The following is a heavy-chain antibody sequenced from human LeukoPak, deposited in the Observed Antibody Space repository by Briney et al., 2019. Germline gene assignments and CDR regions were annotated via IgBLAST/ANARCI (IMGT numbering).Heavy chain of an antibody. CDR2: IKQDGSEK. J-gene: IGHJ4*02. CDR1: GFTFSSYW. CDR3: ASHLRGDCEIDY. V-gene: IGHV3-7*01. Sequence: GGSLRLSCAASGFTFSSYWMSWVRQAPGKGLEWVANIKQDGSEKYYVDSVKGRFTISRDNAKNSPYLQMNSLRAEDTAVYYCASHLRGDCEIDYWGQGTLVTVSS. D-gene: IGHD2-21*02.